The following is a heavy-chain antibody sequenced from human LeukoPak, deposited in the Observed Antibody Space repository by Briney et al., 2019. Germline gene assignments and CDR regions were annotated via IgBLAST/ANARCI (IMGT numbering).Heavy chain of an antibody. V-gene: IGHV3-30*02. J-gene: IGHJ6*03. CDR1: ELTFSTYG. CDR3: ARATAYYMDV. D-gene: IGHD5-12*01. Sequence: GGSLRLSCAASELTFSTYGLHWVRQAPGKGLEWVAFIGYDGSNKYYADSVKGRFTISRDNSKNTLYLQINSLRAEDTAVYYCARATAYYMDVWGKGTTVTVSS. CDR2: IGYDGSNK.